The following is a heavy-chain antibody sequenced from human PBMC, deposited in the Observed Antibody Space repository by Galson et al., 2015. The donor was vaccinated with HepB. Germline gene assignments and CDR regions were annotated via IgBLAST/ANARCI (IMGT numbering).Heavy chain of an antibody. CDR2: IYSGGST. D-gene: IGHD3-10*01. Sequence: SLRLSCAASGFTVSSNYMSWVRQAPGKGLEWVSVIYSGGSTYYADSVKGRFTISRDNSKNTLYLQMNSLRAEDTAVYYCARHMVRVRGAFDIWGQGTMVTVSS. J-gene: IGHJ3*02. V-gene: IGHV3-66*02. CDR3: ARHMVRVRGAFDI. CDR1: GFTVSSNY.